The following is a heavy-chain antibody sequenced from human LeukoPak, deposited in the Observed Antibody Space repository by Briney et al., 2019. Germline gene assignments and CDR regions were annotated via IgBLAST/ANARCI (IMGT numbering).Heavy chain of an antibody. D-gene: IGHD3-22*01. CDR3: AKDNRPYYDSSGYWVFQH. CDR2: ISGSGGST. Sequence: GGSLRLACAASGFTFSSYAMSWVRQAPGKGLEWVSAISGSGGSTYYADSVKGRFTISRDNSKNTLYLQMNSLRAEDTAVYYCAKDNRPYYDSSGYWVFQHWGQGTLVTVSS. J-gene: IGHJ1*01. V-gene: IGHV3-23*01. CDR1: GFTFSSYA.